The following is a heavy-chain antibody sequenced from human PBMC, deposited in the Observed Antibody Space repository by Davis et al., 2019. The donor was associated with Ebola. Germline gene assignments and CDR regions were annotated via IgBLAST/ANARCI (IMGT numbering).Heavy chain of an antibody. CDR3: ARDFDGGNYYFDY. Sequence: SVKASCKTSGGSFSSHPISWVRQAPRQGLEWMGGIIPIFDTPHYAQKFQGRITITADASTSTAYMELSSLRSGDTATYFCARDFDGGNYYFDYWGPGTPVTVSS. D-gene: IGHD3-9*01. CDR1: GGSFSSHP. CDR2: IIPIFDTP. J-gene: IGHJ4*02. V-gene: IGHV1-69*13.